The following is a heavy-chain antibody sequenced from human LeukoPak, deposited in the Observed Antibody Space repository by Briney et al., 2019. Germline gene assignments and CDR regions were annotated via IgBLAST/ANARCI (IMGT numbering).Heavy chain of an antibody. V-gene: IGHV3-30*02. J-gene: IGHJ4*02. D-gene: IGHD2-15*01. CDR1: GFTFTSYS. CDR3: VRGKVVVAATRAFDY. Sequence: SGGSLRLSCAASGFTFTSYSLNWVRQAPGKGLEWVAFIRYDGSNKYYADSVKGRFTISRDNSKNTLYLQMNSLRAEDTAVYYCVRGKVVVAATRAFDYWGQGTLVTVSS. CDR2: IRYDGSNK.